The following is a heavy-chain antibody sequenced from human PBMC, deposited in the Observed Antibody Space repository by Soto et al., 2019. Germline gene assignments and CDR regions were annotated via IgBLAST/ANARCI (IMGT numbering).Heavy chain of an antibody. Sequence: GLSLRLSCAASGFTCSSYGMHWLRQAPGKGLEWVAVIWYDGSNKYYADSVKGRFTISRDNSKNTLYLQMNSLRAEDTAVYYCARSYYYDSSGYLPLYFDYWGQGNLVTVSS. CDR2: IWYDGSNK. D-gene: IGHD3-22*01. V-gene: IGHV3-33*01. J-gene: IGHJ4*02. CDR1: GFTCSSYG. CDR3: ARSYYYDSSGYLPLYFDY.